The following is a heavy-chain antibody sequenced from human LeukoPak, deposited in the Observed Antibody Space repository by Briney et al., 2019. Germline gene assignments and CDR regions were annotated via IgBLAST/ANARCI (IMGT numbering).Heavy chain of an antibody. CDR2: IYYSGST. D-gene: IGHD4-17*01. Sequence: PSETLSLTCTVSGGSISSYYWTWIQQPPGKGLEWIGYIYYSGSTNYNPSVKSRVTISVDTSKNHFSLKLSSVTAADTAVYYCARRVKWDGDYVGTFDYWGQGTLVTVSS. CDR3: ARRVKWDGDYVGTFDY. J-gene: IGHJ4*02. CDR1: GGSISSYY. V-gene: IGHV4-59*08.